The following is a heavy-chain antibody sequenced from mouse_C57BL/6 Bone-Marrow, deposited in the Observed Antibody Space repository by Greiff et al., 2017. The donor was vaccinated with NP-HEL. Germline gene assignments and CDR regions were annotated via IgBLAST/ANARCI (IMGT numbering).Heavy chain of an antibody. V-gene: IGHV7-3*01. D-gene: IGHD2-4*01. CDR1: GFTFPDHH. CDR3: ARSIYYDYADDPFYAMDY. J-gene: IGHJ4*01. Sequence: EGQLVESGGGLVQPGGSLSLSCAASGFTFPDHHMSWVPPAPGKALGGVGFIRNKANGYTTEYSASVKGRFTISRDNSQSILYLQMNALRAEDSATYYCARSIYYDYADDPFYAMDYWGQGTSVTVSS. CDR2: IRNKANGYTT.